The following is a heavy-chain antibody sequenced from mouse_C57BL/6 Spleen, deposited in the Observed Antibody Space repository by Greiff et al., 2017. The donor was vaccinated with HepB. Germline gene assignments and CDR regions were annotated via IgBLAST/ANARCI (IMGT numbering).Heavy chain of an antibody. V-gene: IGHV2-2*01. Sequence: VKLVESGPGLVQPSQSLSITCTVSGFSLTSYGVHWVRQSPGKGLEWLGVIWSGGSTDYNAAFISRLSISKDNSKSQVFFKMNSLQADDTAIYYCARNPSHYYGSSYDAMDYWGQGTSVTVSS. CDR1: GFSLTSYG. CDR3: ARNPSHYYGSSYDAMDY. J-gene: IGHJ4*01. D-gene: IGHD1-1*01. CDR2: IWSGGST.